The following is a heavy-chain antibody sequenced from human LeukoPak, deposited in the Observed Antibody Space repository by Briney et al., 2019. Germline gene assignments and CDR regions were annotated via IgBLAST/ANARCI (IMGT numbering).Heavy chain of an antibody. J-gene: IGHJ4*02. D-gene: IGHD5-24*01. CDR1: GGSISSSNYY. CDR3: ARGRFGYNHHDY. V-gene: IGHV4-39*01. CDR2: INYSGRS. Sequence: PAETLYLTCTVSGGSISSSNYYWGWIRQPPGKGLECIGSINYSGRSYPNPSLKSRVTISVDTSKNQFSLKLSSVTAADTAVYYCARGRFGYNHHDYWGQGTLVAVSS.